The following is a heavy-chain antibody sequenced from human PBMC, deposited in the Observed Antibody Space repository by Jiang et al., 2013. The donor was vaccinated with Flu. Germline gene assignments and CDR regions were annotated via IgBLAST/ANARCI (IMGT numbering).Heavy chain of an antibody. CDR1: GFSITSGHF. Sequence: LLKPSETLSLTCSVSGFSITSGHFWGWIRQPPGKGLEWIGSIYQTGTTYYNPSLKSRVTTSVDTSKNQFSLRLTSVTASDTAVYYCARLPIRLGELSTFDMWGQGTMVTVSS. J-gene: IGHJ3*02. CDR3: ARLPIRLGELSTFDM. CDR2: IYQTGTT. D-gene: IGHD3-16*01. V-gene: IGHV4-38-2*01.